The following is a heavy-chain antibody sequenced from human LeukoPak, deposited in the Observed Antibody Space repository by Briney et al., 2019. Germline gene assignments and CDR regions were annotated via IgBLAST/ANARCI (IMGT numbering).Heavy chain of an antibody. CDR1: GFTFSSYG. D-gene: IGHD6-13*01. J-gene: IGHJ4*02. CDR3: AKTPTSSWYNLDY. CDR2: ISGSGGST. V-gene: IGHV3-23*01. Sequence: GGSLRLSCAASGFTFSSYGMSWVRQAPGKGLEWVSVISGSGGSTYYADSVKGRFTISRDNSKNTLYLQMNSLRAEDTAVYYCAKTPTSSWYNLDYWGQGTLVTVSS.